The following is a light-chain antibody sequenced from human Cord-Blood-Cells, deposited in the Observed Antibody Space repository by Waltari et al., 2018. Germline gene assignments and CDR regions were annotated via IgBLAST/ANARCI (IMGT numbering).Light chain of an antibody. CDR3: SSYTSSSTVV. CDR2: EVS. V-gene: IGLV2-18*02. CDR1: SSDVGSDNR. J-gene: IGLJ2*01. Sequence: HSALTQPPSVSGSPGQSVTISCTGTSSDVGSDNRVSWYQQPPGTAPKLMIYEVSNRPSGVPDRFSGSKSGNTASLTISGLQAEDEADYYCSSYTSSSTVVFGGGTKLTVL.